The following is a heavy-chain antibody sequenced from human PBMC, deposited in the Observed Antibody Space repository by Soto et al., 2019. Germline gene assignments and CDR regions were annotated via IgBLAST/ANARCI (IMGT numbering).Heavy chain of an antibody. Sequence: PGGSLRLSCAASGFTFSSYGMHWVRQAPGKXLEWVAVISYDGSNKYYADSVKGRFTISRDNSKNTLYLQMNSLRAEDTAVYYCAKDRAFRSEQLVLSLFDYWGQGTLVTVSS. D-gene: IGHD6-13*01. CDR2: ISYDGSNK. CDR1: GFTFSSYG. V-gene: IGHV3-30*18. CDR3: AKDRAFRSEQLVLSLFDY. J-gene: IGHJ4*02.